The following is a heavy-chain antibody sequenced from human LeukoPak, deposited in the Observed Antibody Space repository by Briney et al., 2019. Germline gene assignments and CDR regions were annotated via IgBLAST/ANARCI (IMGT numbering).Heavy chain of an antibody. CDR1: GGSISSYY. CDR3: ASLGTLRYFDRAHYYYYMDV. J-gene: IGHJ6*03. CDR2: IYTSGST. V-gene: IGHV4-4*07. D-gene: IGHD3-9*01. Sequence: PSETLSLTCTVSGGSISSYYWSWIRQPAGKGLEWIGRIYTSGSTNYNPSLKSRVTISVDTSKNQFSLKLSSVTAADTAVYYCASLGTLRYFDRAHYYYYMDVWGKGATVTVSS.